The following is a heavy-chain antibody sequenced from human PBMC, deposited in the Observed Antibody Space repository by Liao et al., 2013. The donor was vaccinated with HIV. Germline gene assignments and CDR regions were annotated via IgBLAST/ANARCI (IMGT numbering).Heavy chain of an antibody. CDR2: ISHGGST. Sequence: QVQLQQWGAGLLKPSETLSLTCAVYGGSFSGYYWNWIRQPPGKGLEWIGEISHGGSTNYNPSLKSRVTISRDTSKSQFSLNLKSVTAADAAVYYCARHGRHFYLDHWDQGTLVTVSS. J-gene: IGHJ4*02. CDR3: ARHGRHFYLDH. CDR1: GGSFSGYY. V-gene: IGHV4-34*01.